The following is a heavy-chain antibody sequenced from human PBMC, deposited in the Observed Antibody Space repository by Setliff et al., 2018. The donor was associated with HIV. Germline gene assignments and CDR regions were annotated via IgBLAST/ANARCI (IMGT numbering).Heavy chain of an antibody. D-gene: IGHD2-8*01. CDR2: IEPENDET. Sequence: GASVKVSCKASGYTFIDKYMHWVRQAPGKGLHWMGRIEPENDETKYSQKFQVRFTMTADRSTDTAYMELSGLRSEDTAIYYCVLYSTGASRFDYWGQGTLVTVSS. CDR3: VLYSTGASRFDY. CDR1: GYTFIDKY. J-gene: IGHJ4*02. V-gene: IGHV1-69-2*01.